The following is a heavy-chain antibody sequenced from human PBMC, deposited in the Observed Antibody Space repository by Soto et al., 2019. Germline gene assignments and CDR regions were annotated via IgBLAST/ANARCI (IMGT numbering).Heavy chain of an antibody. CDR1: GFAFSDYY. D-gene: IGHD1-26*01. CDR2: ISSTSTST. V-gene: IGHV3-11*03. J-gene: IGHJ4*02. CDR3: APCIGIVPTYFEN. Sequence: PGGSLRLSCAASGFAFSDYYMNWIRQAPGKGLEWVSSISSTSTSTSYADSVKGRFTISRDNAKNSLYLQMHRLRAEDTAVYYCAPCIGIVPTYFENWGRGTLVTVSS.